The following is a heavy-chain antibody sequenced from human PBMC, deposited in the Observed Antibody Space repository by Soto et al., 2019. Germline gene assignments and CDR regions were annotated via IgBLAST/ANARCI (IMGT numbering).Heavy chain of an antibody. D-gene: IGHD3-3*01. Sequence: QVQLVQSGAEVKKPGASVKVSCKASGYTFTSYYMHWVRQAPGQGLEWMGIINPSGGSTSYAQKFQRRVTITRNTSTSIVYMELSSLRSEDTAVYYCAKGGYDFWSGYFVPDWFDPWGQGTLVTVSS. CDR3: AKGGYDFWSGYFVPDWFDP. CDR2: INPSGGST. CDR1: GYTFTSYY. V-gene: IGHV1-46*03. J-gene: IGHJ5*02.